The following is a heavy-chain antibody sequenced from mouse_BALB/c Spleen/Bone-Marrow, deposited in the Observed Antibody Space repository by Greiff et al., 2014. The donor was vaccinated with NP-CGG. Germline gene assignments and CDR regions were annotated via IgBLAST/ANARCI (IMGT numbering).Heavy chain of an antibody. D-gene: IGHD2-3*01. CDR1: GYSFTGYF. Sequence: EVQLQQSGPDLVKPGASVKLSCKASGYSFTGYFLNWVRQSHGKSLEWIGRINPFNGDTFYNQKFKGKATLTVDKSSTTAHMELLSLTSEDSAVDYCGRWGDGYYYAMDYWGQGTSVTVSS. CDR3: GRWGDGYYYAMDY. CDR2: INPFNGDT. J-gene: IGHJ4*01. V-gene: IGHV1-37*01.